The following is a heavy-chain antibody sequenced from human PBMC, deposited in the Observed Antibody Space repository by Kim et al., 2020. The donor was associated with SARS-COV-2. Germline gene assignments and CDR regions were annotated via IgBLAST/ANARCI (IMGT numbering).Heavy chain of an antibody. CDR2: INSDGSST. Sequence: GGSLRLSCAASGFTFSSYWMHWVRQAPGKGLVWVSRINSDGSSTSYADSVKGRFTISRDNAKNTLYLQMNSLRAEDTAVYYCARDGGDYVYYYGMDVWGQGTTVTVSS. CDR1: GFTFSSYW. J-gene: IGHJ6*02. V-gene: IGHV3-74*01. D-gene: IGHD4-17*01. CDR3: ARDGGDYVYYYGMDV.